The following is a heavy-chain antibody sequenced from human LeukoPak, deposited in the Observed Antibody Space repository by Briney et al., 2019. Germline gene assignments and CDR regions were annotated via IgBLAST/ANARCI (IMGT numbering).Heavy chain of an antibody. D-gene: IGHD4-17*01. Sequence: GGSLRLSCAASGFTFSSYEMNWVRQAPGKGLEGGASISSIGCTIHYADSVKARFTISRANAKTSLYLQMTSLRAEDTAVYYCAIGYDSGDYEGLDYWGQGTLVTVSS. CDR3: AIGYDSGDYEGLDY. V-gene: IGHV3-48*03. CDR1: GFTFSSYE. CDR2: ISSIGCTI. J-gene: IGHJ4*02.